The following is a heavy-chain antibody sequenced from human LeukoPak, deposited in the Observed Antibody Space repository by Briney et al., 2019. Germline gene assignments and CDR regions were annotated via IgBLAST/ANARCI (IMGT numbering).Heavy chain of an antibody. D-gene: IGHD1-26*01. V-gene: IGHV3-48*03. Sequence: GGSLRLSCAASGFTFSSYEMNWVRQAPGKGLEWVSYISSSGSSMYYADSVKGRFTISRDNAKNSLYLQMNSLRADDTAVYYCARMLGIVGGWGERTLVTVSS. J-gene: IGHJ4*02. CDR1: GFTFSSYE. CDR2: ISSSGSSM. CDR3: ARMLGIVGG.